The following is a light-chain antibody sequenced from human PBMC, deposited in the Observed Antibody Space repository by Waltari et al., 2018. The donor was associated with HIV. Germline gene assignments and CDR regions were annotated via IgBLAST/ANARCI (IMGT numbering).Light chain of an antibody. CDR2: LGS. J-gene: IGKJ2*01. CDR1: QSLLHRDGYNV. V-gene: IGKV2-28*01. Sequence: IVMTQSPLSLPVTPGEPATISCRSGQSLLHRDGYNVLAWYLQRPGQPPQLLIYLGSHRAPGVPTRFTGSGSDTNFILNITRVEAYDVGVYLCMQSLEIPHTFGKGTRVEI. CDR3: MQSLEIPHT.